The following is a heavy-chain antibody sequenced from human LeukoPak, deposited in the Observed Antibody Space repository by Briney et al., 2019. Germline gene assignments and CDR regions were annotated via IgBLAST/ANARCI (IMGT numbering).Heavy chain of an antibody. CDR3: ARDNSYYYDSSTAASWSDY. J-gene: IGHJ4*02. CDR2: IYSSGST. CDR1: GGPISGYY. D-gene: IGHD3-22*01. V-gene: IGHV4-4*07. Sequence: SETLSLTCTVSGGPISGYYWSRIRQPAGKGLEWIGRIYSSGSTNYNPSLKSRVTMSLDTSKNQFSLKLRSVTAADTAVYYCARDNSYYYDSSTAASWSDYWGQGILVTVSS.